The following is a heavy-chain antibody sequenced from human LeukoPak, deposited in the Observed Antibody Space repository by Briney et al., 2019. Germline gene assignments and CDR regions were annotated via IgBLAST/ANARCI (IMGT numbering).Heavy chain of an antibody. CDR3: ARDRMSRIRVVVTERTYYYGMDV. CDR2: SSGSAGST. Sequence: GGSLRLSCAASGFTFSSYAMSWVRQARGQGLEWGSASSGSAGSTYYADSVKGRLTISRDNSKNTLYLQMHSLRAEDTAVYYCARDRMSRIRVVVTERTYYYGMDVWGQGTTVTVSS. V-gene: IGHV3-23*01. D-gene: IGHD3-22*01. J-gene: IGHJ6*02. CDR1: GFTFSSYA.